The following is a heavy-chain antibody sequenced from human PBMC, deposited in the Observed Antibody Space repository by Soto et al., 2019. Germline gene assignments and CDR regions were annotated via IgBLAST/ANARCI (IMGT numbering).Heavy chain of an antibody. CDR1: GGSISSYY. Sequence: SETQSLTWTVSGGSISSYYWSRIRQPPGKGLEWIGYIYYSGSTNYNPSLKSRVTISVDTSKNQFSLKLCSVTAADTAVYYCARGNVLYYFDYWGQGTLVTVSS. CDR2: IYYSGST. J-gene: IGHJ4*02. V-gene: IGHV4-59*01. CDR3: ARGNVLYYFDY.